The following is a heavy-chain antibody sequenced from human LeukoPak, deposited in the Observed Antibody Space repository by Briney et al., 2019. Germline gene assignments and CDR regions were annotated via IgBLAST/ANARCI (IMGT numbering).Heavy chain of an antibody. J-gene: IGHJ2*01. D-gene: IGHD4-17*01. CDR1: GGTFSSYA. CDR2: IIPIFGTA. Sequence: SSVKVSCKASGGTFSSYAISWVRQAPGQGLEWMGGIIPIFGTANYAQKFQGRVTITTDESTSTAYMELSSLRSEDTAVYYCARSTDPSTVTNWYFDLWGRGTLVTVSS. CDR3: ARSTDPSTVTNWYFDL. V-gene: IGHV1-69*05.